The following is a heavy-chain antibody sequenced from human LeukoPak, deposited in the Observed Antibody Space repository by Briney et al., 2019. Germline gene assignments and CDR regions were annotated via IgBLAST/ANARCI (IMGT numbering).Heavy chain of an antibody. D-gene: IGHD2-2*01. Sequence: SETLSLTCAVYGGSFSGYYWSWIRQPPGKGLEWIGEINHSGSTNYNPSLKSRVIISVDTSKNQFSLKLSSVTAADTAVYYCARRPYCSSTSCSPRGGRRYYYGMDVWGQGTTVTVSS. CDR1: GGSFSGYY. CDR2: INHSGST. CDR3: ARRPYCSSTSCSPRGGRRYYYGMDV. V-gene: IGHV4-34*01. J-gene: IGHJ6*02.